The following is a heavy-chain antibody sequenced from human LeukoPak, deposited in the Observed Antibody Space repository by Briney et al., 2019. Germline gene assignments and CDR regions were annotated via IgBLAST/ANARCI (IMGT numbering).Heavy chain of an antibody. V-gene: IGHV1-46*01. CDR2: IDPSAGGT. CDR3: ARAHYASSNIKVPFDV. J-gene: IGHJ6*04. D-gene: IGHD3-22*01. Sequence: GASVKVSCKASGYTFTNYYMHWVRQAPGQGLEWMGVIDPSAGGTTYAQKFPRRVTMTRDTATSTVYMEVSSLRSEDTAVYYCARAHYASSNIKVPFDVWGKGTTVTVSS. CDR1: GYTFTNYY.